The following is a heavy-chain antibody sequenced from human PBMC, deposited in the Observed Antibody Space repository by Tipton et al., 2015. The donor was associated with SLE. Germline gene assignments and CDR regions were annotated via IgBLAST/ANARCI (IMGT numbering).Heavy chain of an antibody. CDR3: ARPRVDTVGIDY. V-gene: IGHV4-39*07. J-gene: IGHJ4*02. D-gene: IGHD5-18*01. CDR2: IYYSGST. CDR1: GGSFSSYY. Sequence: TLSLTCAVYGGSFSSYYWGWIRQPPGKGLEWIGSIYYSGSTYYNPSLKSRVSISVDTSKNQFSLRLSSVTAADTAMYYCARPRVDTVGIDYWGQGTLVTVSS.